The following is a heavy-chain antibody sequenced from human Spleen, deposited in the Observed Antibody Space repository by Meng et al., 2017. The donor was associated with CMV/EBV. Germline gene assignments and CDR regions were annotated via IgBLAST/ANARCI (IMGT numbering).Heavy chain of an antibody. CDR2: VIPILGIS. Sequence: ALTWVRRAPGRGLEWMGKVIPILGISDHAQKFQGRVKITADKSTGTAYMYLSSLRSDDTAVYYCARQSPYCTTTSCDYYYYGMDVWGQGTTVTVSS. J-gene: IGHJ6*02. CDR3: ARQSPYCTTTSCDYYYYGMDV. D-gene: IGHD2-2*01. V-gene: IGHV1-69*04. CDR1: A.